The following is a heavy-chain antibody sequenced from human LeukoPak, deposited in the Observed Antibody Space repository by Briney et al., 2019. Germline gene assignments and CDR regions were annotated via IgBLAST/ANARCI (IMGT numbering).Heavy chain of an antibody. CDR2: IWYDGSNK. J-gene: IGHJ4*02. D-gene: IGHD6-6*01. V-gene: IGHV3-33*01. CDR1: GGTFSSYG. CDR3: EGERHSMSSDDF. Sequence: SCKASGGTFSSYGMHWVRQAPGKGLEWVAVIWYDGSNKYYADSVKGRFTISRDNSKNTLYLQMNSLRAEDTAVYYCEGERHSMSSDDFWGQGTLVTVSS.